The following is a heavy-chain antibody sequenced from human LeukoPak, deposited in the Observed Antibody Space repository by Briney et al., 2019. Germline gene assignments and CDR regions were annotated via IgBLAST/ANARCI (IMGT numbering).Heavy chain of an antibody. CDR3: AKDARRTSGWYFFDY. CDR1: GFAFSNQA. D-gene: IGHD6-19*01. Sequence: PGGSLRPSCAASGFAFSNQAMGWVRQASGKGLEWVSVISDSGDITYYADSVKGRFTISRDNSKNTLFLQMNSLRADDTAVYYCAKDARRTSGWYFFDYWGQGTLVTVSS. J-gene: IGHJ4*02. CDR2: ISDSGDIT. V-gene: IGHV3-23*01.